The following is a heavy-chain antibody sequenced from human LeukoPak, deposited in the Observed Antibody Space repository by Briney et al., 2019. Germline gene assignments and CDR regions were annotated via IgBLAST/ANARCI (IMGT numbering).Heavy chain of an antibody. Sequence: GASVKVSCKVSGYTLTELSMHWVRQAPGKGLEWMGGFDPEDAETIYAQKFQGRVTMTTDTSTSTAYMELRSLRSDDTAVYYCARDRKWELSPNDAFDIWGQGTMVTVSS. V-gene: IGHV1-24*01. D-gene: IGHD1-26*01. CDR3: ARDRKWELSPNDAFDI. CDR1: GYTLTELS. CDR2: FDPEDAET. J-gene: IGHJ3*02.